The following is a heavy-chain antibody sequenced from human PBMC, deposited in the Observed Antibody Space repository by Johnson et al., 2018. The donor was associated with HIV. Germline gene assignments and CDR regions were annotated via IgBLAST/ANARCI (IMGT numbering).Heavy chain of an antibody. CDR1: GFTVSSNY. D-gene: IGHD1-26*01. CDR3: ARDRQRVGGDADAFDI. CDR2: IDSGGST. V-gene: IGHV3-66*01. J-gene: IGHJ3*02. Sequence: VQLVESWGGLVQSGGSLRLSCAASGFTVSSNYMSWVRQAPGQGLEWVSVIDSGGSTYYADSVKGRFTISIDNTKNTRYLKMTSLSAEDTAVYSCARDRQRVGGDADAFDIWGQGTLVSVSS.